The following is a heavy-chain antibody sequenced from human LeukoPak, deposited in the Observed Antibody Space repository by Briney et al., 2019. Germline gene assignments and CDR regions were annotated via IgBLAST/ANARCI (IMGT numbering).Heavy chain of an antibody. CDR1: GYTLISFW. J-gene: IGHJ4*02. V-gene: IGHV5-51*01. D-gene: IGHD6-19*01. Sequence: GESLKISFRASGYTLISFWIVWVRQVPGKGLEWMGVIYPGDSETRYSPSFQGEVTISVDKSISTAYSQWSSLKASDAAMYYCAREQYISGGADYWGQGTLVTVSS. CDR2: IYPGDSET. CDR3: AREQYISGGADY.